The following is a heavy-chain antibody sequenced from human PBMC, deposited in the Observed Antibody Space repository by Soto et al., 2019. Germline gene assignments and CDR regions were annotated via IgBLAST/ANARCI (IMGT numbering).Heavy chain of an antibody. D-gene: IGHD6-13*01. V-gene: IGHV5-51*01. CDR1: VYSCTSYW. CDR3: ARAYSSRYYYYGMAV. J-gene: IGHJ6*02. CDR2: IYPGDSDT. Sequence: GEWLKRSCTVSVYSCTSYWIGGVRHMPWKGLELMGIIYPGDSDTRYSPSFQGQVTISADKSISTAYLQWSSLKASDTAMYYCARAYSSRYYYYGMAVWGQGTTVTVSS.